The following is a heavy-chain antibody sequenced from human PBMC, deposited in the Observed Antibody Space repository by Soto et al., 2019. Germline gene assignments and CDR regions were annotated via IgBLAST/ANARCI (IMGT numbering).Heavy chain of an antibody. CDR2: ISSRGSTI. Sequence: PGGSLRLSCAASGFTFSDYYMTWIRQAPGKGLEWVSYISSRGSTISYADSVKGRFTISRDNAKNSLYLQMNSLRAEDTAVYYCAREGYYSVYDMDVWGQGTTVTVSS. CDR1: GFTFSDYY. D-gene: IGHD3-22*01. J-gene: IGHJ6*02. V-gene: IGHV3-11*01. CDR3: AREGYYSVYDMDV.